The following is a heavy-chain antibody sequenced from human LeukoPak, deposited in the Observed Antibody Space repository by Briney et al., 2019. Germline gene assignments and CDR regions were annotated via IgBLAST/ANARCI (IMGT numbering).Heavy chain of an antibody. Sequence: GESLRISCKGSGYSFTSYWIGWVRQMPGKGLEWMGIIYPGDSDTRYSPSFQGQVTISADKSISTAYLQWSSLKASDTAMYYCVRLPSKNGNGRGGYFDYWGQGTLVTVSS. CDR2: IYPGDSDT. D-gene: IGHD1-1*01. CDR1: GYSFTSYW. CDR3: VRLPSKNGNGRGGYFDY. J-gene: IGHJ4*02. V-gene: IGHV5-51*01.